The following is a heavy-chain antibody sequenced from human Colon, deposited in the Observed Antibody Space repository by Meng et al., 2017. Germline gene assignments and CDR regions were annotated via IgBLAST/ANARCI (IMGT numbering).Heavy chain of an antibody. CDR1: GASVSVNIY. J-gene: IGHJ4*02. CDR2: IDHMGSA. V-gene: IGHV4-4*02. CDR3: ARHGGYYQDF. D-gene: IGHD4-23*01. Sequence: QAPSREAGPGLVKHSETLSLACSVSGASVSVNIYGTWVRQPPGRGLEWIRQIDHMGSAYYRPPLNSRVTMALDKSRNQFSLRLTSVTASATAVYNCARHGGYYQDFWGQGTLVTVSS.